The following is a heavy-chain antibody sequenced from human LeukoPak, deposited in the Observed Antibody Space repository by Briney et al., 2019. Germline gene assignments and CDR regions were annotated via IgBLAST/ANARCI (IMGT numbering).Heavy chain of an antibody. CDR3: ARDPGGILLWFGEPPHYYYYGMDV. J-gene: IGHJ6*02. Sequence: GASVKVSCKVSGGTFSDYAISWVRQAPGQGLEWMGWISAYNGNTNYAQKLQGRVTMTTDTSTSTAYMELRSLRSDDTAVYYCARDPGGILLWFGEPPHYYYYGMDVWGQGTTVTVSS. CDR2: ISAYNGNT. CDR1: GGTFSDYA. D-gene: IGHD3-10*01. V-gene: IGHV1-18*01.